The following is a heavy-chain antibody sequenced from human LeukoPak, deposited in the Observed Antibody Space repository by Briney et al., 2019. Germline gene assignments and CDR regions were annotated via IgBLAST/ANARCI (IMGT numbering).Heavy chain of an antibody. CDR1: GFTFSSYA. D-gene: IGHD3-22*01. Sequence: GRSLRLSCAASGFTFSSYAMHWVRQAPGKGLEWVAVISYDGSNKYYADSVKGRFTISRDNSKNTLYLRMNSLRAEDTAVYYCARDPAMIVPDYWGQGTLVTVSS. V-gene: IGHV3-30-3*01. J-gene: IGHJ4*02. CDR2: ISYDGSNK. CDR3: ARDPAMIVPDY.